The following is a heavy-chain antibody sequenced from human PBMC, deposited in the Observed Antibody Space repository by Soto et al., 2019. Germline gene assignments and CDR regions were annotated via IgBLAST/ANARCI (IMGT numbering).Heavy chain of an antibody. CDR1: GGSISSSSYY. Sequence: QLQLQESGPGLVKPSETLSLTCTVSGGSISSSSYYWGWIRQPPGKGLEWIGSIYYSGSTYYNPSLKSRVTISVDTSKNQFSLKLSSVTAADTAVYYCARHLVRGTRNFDYWGQGTLVTVSS. D-gene: IGHD3-10*01. V-gene: IGHV4-39*01. J-gene: IGHJ4*02. CDR3: ARHLVRGTRNFDY. CDR2: IYYSGST.